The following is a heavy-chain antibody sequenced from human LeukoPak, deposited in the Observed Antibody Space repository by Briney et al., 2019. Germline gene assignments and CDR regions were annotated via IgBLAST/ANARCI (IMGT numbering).Heavy chain of an antibody. CDR1: GGSISSHY. J-gene: IGHJ5*02. V-gene: IGHV4-59*08. Sequence: SETLSLTCTVSGGSISSHYWSWIRQPPGKGLEWIGYIYYSGSTNYNPSLKSRVTISVDTSKNQFSLKLSSVTAADTAVYYCARRVTMVRGVLFDPWGQGTLVTVSS. CDR2: IYYSGST. CDR3: ARRVTMVRGVLFDP. D-gene: IGHD3-10*01.